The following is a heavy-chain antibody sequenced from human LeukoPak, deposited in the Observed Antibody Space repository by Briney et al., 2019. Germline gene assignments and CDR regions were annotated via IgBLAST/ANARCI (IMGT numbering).Heavy chain of an antibody. Sequence: PGGSLRLSCAASGFTVSSNYMSWVRQAPGKGLEWVSVIYSGGKTFYADSVKGRFTISRDNSKNTLYLQMNSLRAEDTAVYYCVRDGLYCVTTGCHKNFDYWGQGTLVTVSS. J-gene: IGHJ4*02. CDR3: VRDGLYCVTTGCHKNFDY. V-gene: IGHV3-53*01. D-gene: IGHD2-2*02. CDR2: IYSGGKT. CDR1: GFTVSSNY.